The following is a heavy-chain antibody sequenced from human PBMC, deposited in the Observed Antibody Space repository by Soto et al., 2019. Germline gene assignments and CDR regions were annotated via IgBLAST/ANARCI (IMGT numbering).Heavy chain of an antibody. Sequence: EVQLVESGGGLVHPGGSLRLSCVASGFTFSDYSMNWVRQAPGKGLEWISDINSSDIHIYYADSVKGRFTISRDNAKNSLDLQMNRLREEDTAVYYCAIGRGVSTPYDYYVMDDWGQGTMVTVSA. V-gene: IGHV3-48*02. D-gene: IGHD5-12*01. J-gene: IGHJ4*02. CDR3: AIGRGVSTPYDYYVMDD. CDR1: GFTFSDYS. CDR2: INSSDIHI.